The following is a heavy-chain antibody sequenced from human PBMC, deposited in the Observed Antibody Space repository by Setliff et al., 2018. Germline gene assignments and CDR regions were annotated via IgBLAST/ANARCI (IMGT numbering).Heavy chain of an antibody. Sequence: SETLSLTCTVSGGSISSGGYYWSWIRQHPGKGLEWIGYIYYSGSTYYNPSLKSRVTISVDTSKNQFSLKLSSVTAADTAVYYCARGSRIAARRNYFDYWGQGTLVTVSS. D-gene: IGHD6-6*01. V-gene: IGHV4-31*03. CDR1: GGSISSGGYY. CDR3: ARGSRIAARRNYFDY. J-gene: IGHJ4*02. CDR2: IYYSGST.